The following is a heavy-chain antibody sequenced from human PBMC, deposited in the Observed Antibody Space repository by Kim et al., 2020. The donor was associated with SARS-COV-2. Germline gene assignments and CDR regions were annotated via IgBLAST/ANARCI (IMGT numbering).Heavy chain of an antibody. V-gene: IGHV7-4-1*02. CDR3: AREGLSSVGDYVLLGY. Sequence: ASVKVSCKASGYTFTSYAMNWVRQAPGQGLEWMGWINTNTGNPTYAQGFTGRFVFSLDTSVSTAYLQISSLKAEDTAVYYCAREGLSSVGDYVLLGYWGQGTLVTVSS. J-gene: IGHJ4*02. D-gene: IGHD4-17*01. CDR2: INTNTGNP. CDR1: GYTFTSYA.